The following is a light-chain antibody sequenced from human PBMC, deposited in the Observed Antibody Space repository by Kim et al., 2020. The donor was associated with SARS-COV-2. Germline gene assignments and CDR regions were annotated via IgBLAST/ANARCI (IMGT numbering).Light chain of an antibody. V-gene: IGLV3-19*01. Sequence: VALGQTVRITCQGDSLRSYYATWYQQKPGQAPKVVIYGKDNRPSGIPDRFSGSSSGNTAYLTTTGTQAGDEADYYCNSRDSNDNVVFGGGTQLTVL. CDR3: NSRDSNDNVV. CDR2: GKD. J-gene: IGLJ2*01. CDR1: SLRSYY.